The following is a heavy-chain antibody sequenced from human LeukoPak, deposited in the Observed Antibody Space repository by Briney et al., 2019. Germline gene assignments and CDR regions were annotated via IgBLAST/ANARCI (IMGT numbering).Heavy chain of an antibody. D-gene: IGHD4-17*01. Sequence: PSETLSLTCTVSGGSISSYYWSWIRQPAGKGLEWIGRIYTSGSTNYNPSLKSQVTISVDKSKNQFSLKLSSVTAADTAAYYCAREGYGDYVRYFDYWGQGTLVTVSS. CDR3: AREGYGDYVRYFDY. V-gene: IGHV4-4*07. CDR2: IYTSGST. CDR1: GGSISSYY. J-gene: IGHJ4*02.